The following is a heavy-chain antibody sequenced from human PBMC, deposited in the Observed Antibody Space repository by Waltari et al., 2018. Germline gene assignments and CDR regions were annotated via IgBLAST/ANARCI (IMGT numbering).Heavy chain of an antibody. J-gene: IGHJ4*02. CDR1: GGSISSGGYS. Sequence: LQLQESGSGLVKPSQTLSLTCAVSGGSISSGGYSWSWIRQPPGKGLEWSGYIYHSGSTYYNPSLKSRVTISVDRSKNQFSLRLSSVTAADTAVYYCAREDSSGYFEYWGQGTPVTVSS. CDR2: IYHSGST. V-gene: IGHV4-30-2*01. D-gene: IGHD3-22*01. CDR3: AREDSSGYFEY.